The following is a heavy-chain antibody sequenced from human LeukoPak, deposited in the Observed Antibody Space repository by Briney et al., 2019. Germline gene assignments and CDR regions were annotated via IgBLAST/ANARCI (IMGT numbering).Heavy chain of an antibody. CDR3: ARDGEDSSGWYVDY. CDR1: GGTFSSYA. V-gene: IGHV1-69*04. D-gene: IGHD6-19*01. Sequence: ASVKVSCKASGGTFSSYAISWVRQAPGQGLEWMGRIIPILGIANYAQKFQGRVTITADKSTSTDYMELSSLRSEDTAVYYCARDGEDSSGWYVDYWGQGTLVTVSS. CDR2: IIPILGIA. J-gene: IGHJ4*02.